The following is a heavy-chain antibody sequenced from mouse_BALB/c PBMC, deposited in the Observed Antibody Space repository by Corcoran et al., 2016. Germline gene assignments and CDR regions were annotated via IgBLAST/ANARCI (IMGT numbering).Heavy chain of an antibody. D-gene: IGHD1-1*01. V-gene: IGHV8-12*01. CDR3: ARRALYYAPNAMDY. Sequence: QVTLKESGPGILQPSQTLSLTCSFSGFSLSTSGMGVSWIRQPSGNGLEWLAHIYWDDDKRYNPSLKSRLTISKDTSSNQVFLKITSVDTADTATYYCARRALYYAPNAMDYWGQGTSVTVSS. CDR2: IYWDDDK. CDR1: GFSLSTSGMG. J-gene: IGHJ4*01.